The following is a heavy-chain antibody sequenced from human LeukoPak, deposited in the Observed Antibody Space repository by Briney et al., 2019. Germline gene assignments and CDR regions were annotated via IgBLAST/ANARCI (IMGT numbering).Heavy chain of an antibody. D-gene: IGHD6-6*01. CDR2: ISCDGSRK. V-gene: IGHV3-30*18. J-gene: IGHJ4*02. CDR1: GFTFSFYD. CDR3: AKGHSQSTAFDY. Sequence: PGRSLRLSCAASGFTFSFYDIHWVRQAPGKGLEWVAVISCDGSRKYYAGSVRGRFTVSRDNSKNTVYLQMNSLRDEDTAVYYCAKGHSQSTAFDYWGQGILVTVSS.